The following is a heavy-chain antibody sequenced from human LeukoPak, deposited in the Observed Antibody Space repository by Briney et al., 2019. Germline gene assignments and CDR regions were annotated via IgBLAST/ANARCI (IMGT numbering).Heavy chain of an antibody. Sequence: PGGSLRLSCAASGFAFSSHWMHWVRLAPGKGLVWVARINRDGSSSSYADSVKGRFIISRDNAKNALFLLMSSLGGEDTGFYYCARGDITFWALPYWGQGTLVTVSS. CDR3: ARGDITFWALPY. V-gene: IGHV3-74*01. CDR1: GFAFSSHW. D-gene: IGHD3-16*01. J-gene: IGHJ4*02. CDR2: INRDGSSS.